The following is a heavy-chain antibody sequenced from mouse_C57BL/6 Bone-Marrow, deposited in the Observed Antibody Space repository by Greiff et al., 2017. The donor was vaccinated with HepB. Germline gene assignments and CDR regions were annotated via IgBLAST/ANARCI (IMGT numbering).Heavy chain of an antibody. D-gene: IGHD1-1*01. CDR1: EYEFPSHD. J-gene: IGHJ1*03. V-gene: IGHV5-2*01. CDR2: INSDGGST. Sequence: EVKLQESGGGLVQPGESLKLSCESNEYEFPSHDMSWVRKTPEKRLELVAAINSDGGSTYYPDTMERRFIISRDNTKKTLYLQMSSLRSEDTALYYCARHQGYYGSREGYFDVWGTGTTVTVSS. CDR3: ARHQGYYGSREGYFDV.